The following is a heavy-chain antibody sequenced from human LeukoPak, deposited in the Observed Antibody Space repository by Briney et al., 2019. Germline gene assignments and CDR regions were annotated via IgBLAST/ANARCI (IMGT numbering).Heavy chain of an antibody. J-gene: IGHJ4*02. Sequence: SETLSLTCTVSGGSISGSSYYWGWIRQPPGKGLEWIGSIYYSGSTYYNPSLKSRVTISVDTSKNQFSLKLSSVTAADTAVYYCARGPQRTDFDYWGQGTLVTVSS. CDR1: GGSISGSSYY. CDR2: IYYSGST. CDR3: ARGPQRTDFDY. V-gene: IGHV4-39*07.